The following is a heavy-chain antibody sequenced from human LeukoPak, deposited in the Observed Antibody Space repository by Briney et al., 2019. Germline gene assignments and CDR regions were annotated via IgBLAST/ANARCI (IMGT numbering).Heavy chain of an antibody. D-gene: IGHD1-14*01. J-gene: IGHJ4*02. V-gene: IGHV3-23*01. CDR1: GFTFGSHA. CDR2: IFGSGGSP. CDR3: ARASWVSTTDAVR. Sequence: GRSLRLSCEASGFTFGSHAMYWVRQAPGKGLEWIAGIFGSGGSPHYADSVKGRFTLPSDSSRNTVYFQLNNLRVEDTAIYYCARASWVSTTDAVRWGPGTLVTVSS.